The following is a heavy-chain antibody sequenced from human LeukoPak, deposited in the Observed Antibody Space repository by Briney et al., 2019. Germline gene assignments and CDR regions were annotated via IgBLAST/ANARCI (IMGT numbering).Heavy chain of an antibody. CDR1: GFTFTSYI. CDR2: MSSDESSI. J-gene: IGHJ4*02. V-gene: IGHV3-30-3*01. CDR3: ARSRDGYNLADF. Sequence: GGFLRLSCAASGFTFTSYIIHWIRQAPGKGLEWVAAMSSDESSIFYAASVRGRFTISRDNSRNTLFLQMNSLSPEDTAVYYCARSRDGYNLADFWGQGTLVTVSS. D-gene: IGHD5-24*01.